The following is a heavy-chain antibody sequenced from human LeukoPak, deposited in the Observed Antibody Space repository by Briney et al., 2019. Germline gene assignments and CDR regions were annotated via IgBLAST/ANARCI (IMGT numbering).Heavy chain of an antibody. D-gene: IGHD5-18*01. CDR1: GYSFTNYW. CDR2: IYPGDSDT. CDR3: ARGSAYSYGYRDAFDI. Sequence: GESLKISCKGSGYSFTNYWIGWVRQMPGKGLEWMGIIYPGDSDTRYSQSFQGQVTISADKSISTAYLQWSSLKASDTAMYYCARGSAYSYGYRDAFDIWGQGTMVTVSS. J-gene: IGHJ3*02. V-gene: IGHV5-51*01.